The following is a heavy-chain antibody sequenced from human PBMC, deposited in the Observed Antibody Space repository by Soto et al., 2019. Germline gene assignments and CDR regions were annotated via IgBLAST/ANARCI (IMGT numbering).Heavy chain of an antibody. Sequence: GGSLRLSCAASGFTFSSYGMHWVRQAPGKGLEWVAVISYEGGNKYYADSVKGRFTISRDNSKNTLFLQMNSLRAEDTAVYYCAKIRPRSTIYYYYGMDVWGQGTTVTVSS. CDR2: ISYEGGNK. V-gene: IGHV3-30*18. J-gene: IGHJ6*02. CDR1: GFTFSSYG. D-gene: IGHD3-16*01. CDR3: AKIRPRSTIYYYYGMDV.